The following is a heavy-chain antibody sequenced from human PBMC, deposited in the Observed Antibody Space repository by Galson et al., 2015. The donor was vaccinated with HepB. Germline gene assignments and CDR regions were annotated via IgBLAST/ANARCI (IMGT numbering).Heavy chain of an antibody. CDR2: ISGSGGST. V-gene: IGHV3-23*01. D-gene: IGHD1-26*01. J-gene: IGHJ2*01. CDR1: GFTFSSYA. Sequence: SLRLSCAASGFTFSSYAMSWVRQAPGKGLEWVSAISGSGGSTYYADSVKGRFTISRDNSKNTLYLQMNSLRAEDTAVYYCARGIVGATRWYFDLWGRGTLVTVSS. CDR3: ARGIVGATRWYFDL.